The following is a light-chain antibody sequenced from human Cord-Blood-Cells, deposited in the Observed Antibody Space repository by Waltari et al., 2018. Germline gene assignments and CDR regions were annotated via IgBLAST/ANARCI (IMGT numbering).Light chain of an antibody. CDR3: QQYNNWPLT. Sequence: LSVSPGEKATLSCRASQSVSSNLAWYQQKPGQAPRLLIYGASTRATGIPARFSGSGSGTEFTLTISSLQSEDFAVYYCQQYNNWPLTFGGGTKVEIK. V-gene: IGKV3-15*01. CDR1: QSVSSN. J-gene: IGKJ4*01. CDR2: GAS.